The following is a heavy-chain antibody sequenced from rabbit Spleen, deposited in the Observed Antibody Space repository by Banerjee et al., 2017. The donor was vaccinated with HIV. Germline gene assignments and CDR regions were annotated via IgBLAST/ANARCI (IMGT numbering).Heavy chain of an antibody. CDR3: ARGSAAMTMVITGFYLNL. CDR1: GFDFSRDYD. D-gene: IGHD2-1*01. V-gene: IGHV1S40*01. CDR2: GYPDGIGST. J-gene: IGHJ4*01. Sequence: QSLEESGGGLVKPGASLTLTCKASGFDFSRDYDMCWVRLAPGKGLEWIGCGYPDGIGSTDYANWPKGRFTISKTSSTTVTLQMTSLTAADTATYFCARGSAAMTMVITGFYLNLWGPGTLVTVS.